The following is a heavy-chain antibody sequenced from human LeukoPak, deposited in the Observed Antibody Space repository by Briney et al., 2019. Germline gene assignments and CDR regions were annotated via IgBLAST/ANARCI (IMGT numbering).Heavy chain of an antibody. CDR2: TNPSGGST. V-gene: IGHV1-46*01. J-gene: IGHJ4*02. D-gene: IGHD2-15*01. CDR3: AKASGGSCHDY. CDR1: GYTFTSYY. Sequence: ASVKVSCKASGYTFTSYYMHWVRQAPGQGLEWMGITNPSGGSTSYAQKFQGRVTMTRDTSTSTVYMELSSLRSEDTAVYYCAKASGGSCHDYWGQGTLVTVSS.